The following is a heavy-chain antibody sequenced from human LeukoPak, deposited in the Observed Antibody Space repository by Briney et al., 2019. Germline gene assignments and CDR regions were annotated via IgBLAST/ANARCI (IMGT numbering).Heavy chain of an antibody. CDR3: VRDKDWGFAS. J-gene: IGHJ5*02. Sequence: PGGSLRLFCAASGFTFTSYTMNRVRQAPGKGLEWVSHIGTGTSTVGYADSIKGRFTISRDNAKNSVDLQMSSLRVDDSAVYYCVRDKDWGFASWGQGTLVTVSS. CDR1: GFTFTSYT. V-gene: IGHV3-48*01. CDR2: IGTGTSTV. D-gene: IGHD7-27*01.